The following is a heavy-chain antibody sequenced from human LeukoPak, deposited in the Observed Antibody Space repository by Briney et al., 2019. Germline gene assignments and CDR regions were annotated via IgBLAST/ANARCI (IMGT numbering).Heavy chain of an antibody. V-gene: IGHV4-59*01. CDR2: ISYSGST. D-gene: IGHD6-13*01. Sequence: PSETLSLTCTVSGGSISSYYWGWIRQPPGKGLEWIGYISYSGSTNYNPSLKSRVTISVDTSKNQFSLKLSSVTAADTAVYYCARDDGMDSSSWYGWFDPWGQGTLVTVSS. J-gene: IGHJ5*02. CDR3: ARDDGMDSSSWYGWFDP. CDR1: GGSISSYY.